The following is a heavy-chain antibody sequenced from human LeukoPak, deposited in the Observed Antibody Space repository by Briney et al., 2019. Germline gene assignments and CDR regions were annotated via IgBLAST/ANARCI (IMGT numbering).Heavy chain of an antibody. CDR3: ARNGDY. J-gene: IGHJ4*02. D-gene: IGHD2-8*01. CDR2: ISSSSSYI. CDR1: GFTFSSYS. V-gene: IGHV3-21*01. Sequence: GGSLRLSCAASGFTFSSYSMNWVRQAPGKGLEWVSSISSSSSYIYYGDSVKGRFTISRDNAKNSLYLQMNSLRAEDTAVYYCARNGDYWGQGTLVTVSS.